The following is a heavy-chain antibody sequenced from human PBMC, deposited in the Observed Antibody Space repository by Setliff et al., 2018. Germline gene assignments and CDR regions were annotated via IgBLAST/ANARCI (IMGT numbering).Heavy chain of an antibody. Sequence: SETLSLTCAVYGGSFSGYYWSWIRQPPGKGLEWIGEINHSGSTNYNPSLKSRVTISVDTSKNQFSLKLSSVTAADTAVYYCARAGIAAPFDYWGQGPLVTVSS. D-gene: IGHD6-13*01. CDR2: INHSGST. J-gene: IGHJ4*02. CDR1: GGSFSGYY. V-gene: IGHV4-34*01. CDR3: ARAGIAAPFDY.